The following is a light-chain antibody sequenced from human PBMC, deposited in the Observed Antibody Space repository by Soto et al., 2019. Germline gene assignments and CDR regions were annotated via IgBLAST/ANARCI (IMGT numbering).Light chain of an antibody. J-gene: IGLJ3*02. CDR1: SSDVGAYNH. CDR3: MSYTTSDTFWV. Sequence: QSALTQPASVSGSPGQSITISCTGTSSDVGAYNHVSWYQQHPGKVPKVMIYEVSNRPSGVSDRFSGSKSGNTASLTISGLQAVDEADYYCMSYTTSDTFWVLGGGTKLTVL. CDR2: EVS. V-gene: IGLV2-14*01.